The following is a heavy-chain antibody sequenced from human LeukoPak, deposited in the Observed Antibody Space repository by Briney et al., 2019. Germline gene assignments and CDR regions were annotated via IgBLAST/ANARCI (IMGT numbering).Heavy chain of an antibody. V-gene: IGHV4-61*02. D-gene: IGHD3-22*01. CDR1: GGSISSGSYY. J-gene: IGHJ3*02. Sequence: SETLSLTRTVSGGSISSGSYYWSWIRQPAGKGLEWIGRIYTSGSTNYNPSLKSRVTISVDTSKNQFSLKLSSVTAADTAVYYCARDWYYYDSSGYRGWAFDIWGQGTMVTVSS. CDR2: IYTSGST. CDR3: ARDWYYYDSSGYRGWAFDI.